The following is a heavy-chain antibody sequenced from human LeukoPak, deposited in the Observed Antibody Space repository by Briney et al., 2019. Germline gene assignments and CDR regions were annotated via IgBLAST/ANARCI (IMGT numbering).Heavy chain of an antibody. CDR3: TREGSGWYTDY. CDR1: GFTFSGSA. V-gene: IGHV3-73*01. D-gene: IGHD6-19*01. Sequence: PGGSLRLSCAASGFTFSGSAMHWVRRASWKGLEWVGRIRSKANSYATAYAASVKGRFTISRDDSKNTAYLQMNSLKTEDTAVYYCTREGSGWYTDYWGQGTLVTVSS. J-gene: IGHJ4*02. CDR2: IRSKANSYAT.